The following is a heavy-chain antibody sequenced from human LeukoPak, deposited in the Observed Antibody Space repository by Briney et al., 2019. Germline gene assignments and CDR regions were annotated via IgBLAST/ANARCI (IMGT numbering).Heavy chain of an antibody. Sequence: PGGSPRLSCSASGFTFSNYAMHWVRQAPGRGLECISTISSTRGSTYYADSVKGRFTISRDNSKNTLYLQMSSLRAEDTAVYYCVRDTSYCSGGRCFATYSFDYWGQGTRVTVSS. CDR3: VRDTSYCSGGRCFATYSFDY. D-gene: IGHD2-15*01. J-gene: IGHJ4*02. CDR1: GFTFSNYA. V-gene: IGHV3-64D*09. CDR2: ISSTRGST.